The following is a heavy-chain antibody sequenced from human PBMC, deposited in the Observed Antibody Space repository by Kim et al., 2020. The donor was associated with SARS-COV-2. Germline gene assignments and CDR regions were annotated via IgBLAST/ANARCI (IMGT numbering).Heavy chain of an antibody. CDR3: ASQSTIAVAGIWFDY. J-gene: IGHJ4*02. D-gene: IGHD6-19*01. V-gene: IGHV4-39*01. Sequence: PSPQERVTISVDTSKNQFSLKLSSVTAADTAVYYCASQSTIAVAGIWFDYWGQGTLVTVSS.